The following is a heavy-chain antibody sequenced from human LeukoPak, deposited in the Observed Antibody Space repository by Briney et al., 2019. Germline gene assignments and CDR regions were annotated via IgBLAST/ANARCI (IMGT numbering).Heavy chain of an antibody. CDR2: ISGSGGST. D-gene: IGHD2-2*01. Sequence: QPGGSLRLSCAASGFTFSSYAMSWVRQAPGKGLEWVSGISGSGGSTYYADSVKGRFTISRDNSKNTLYLQMNSLRAEDTAVYYCAKAGCSSTTCYPPKNFGYWGQGTLVTVSS. J-gene: IGHJ4*02. V-gene: IGHV3-23*01. CDR3: AKAGCSSTTCYPPKNFGY. CDR1: GFTFSSYA.